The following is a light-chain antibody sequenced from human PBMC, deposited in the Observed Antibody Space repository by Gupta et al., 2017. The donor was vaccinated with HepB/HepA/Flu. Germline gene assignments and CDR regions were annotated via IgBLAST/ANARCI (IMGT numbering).Light chain of an antibody. V-gene: IGKV1-9*01. Sequence: DIQLTQSPSFLSASVGDSVTITCRASQGIRSQLAWHQQNPGKAPKLLIYSASTLQSGVPSRFSGSGSGTEFTLTISSLQPEDFATYYCQQFEHYPLTFGGGTKVAIK. CDR3: QQFEHYPLT. CDR2: SAS. J-gene: IGKJ4*01. CDR1: QGIRSQ.